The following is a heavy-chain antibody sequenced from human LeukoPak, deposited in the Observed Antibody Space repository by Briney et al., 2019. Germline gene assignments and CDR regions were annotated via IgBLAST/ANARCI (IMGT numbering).Heavy chain of an antibody. Sequence: SETLSLTCTVSGGSISSYYWSWIRQPPGKGLEWIGYIYYSGSTNYNPSLKSRVTISVDTSKNQFSLKLSSVTAADTAVYYCARVIVVTPYYYYYMDVWGKGTTVTVSS. CDR2: IYYSGST. CDR3: ARVIVVTPYYYYYMDV. D-gene: IGHD2-21*02. CDR1: GGSISSYY. J-gene: IGHJ6*03. V-gene: IGHV4-59*01.